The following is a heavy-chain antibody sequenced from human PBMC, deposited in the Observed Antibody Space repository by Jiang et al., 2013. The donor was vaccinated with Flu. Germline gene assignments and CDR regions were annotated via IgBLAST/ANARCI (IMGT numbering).Heavy chain of an antibody. CDR3: ARATSIAVAGTYYFDY. Sequence: SQTLSLTCAISGDSVSSNSAAWNWIRQSPSRGLEWLGRTYYRSKWYNDYAVSVKSRITINPDTSKNQFSLQLNSVTPEDTAVYYCARATSIAVAGTYYFDYWGQGTLVTVSS. V-gene: IGHV6-1*01. D-gene: IGHD6-19*01. CDR2: TYYRSKWYN. J-gene: IGHJ4*02. CDR1: GDSVSSNSAA.